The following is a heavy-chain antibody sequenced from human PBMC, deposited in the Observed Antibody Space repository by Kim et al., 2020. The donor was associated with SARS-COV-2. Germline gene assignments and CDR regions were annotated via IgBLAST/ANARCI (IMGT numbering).Heavy chain of an antibody. D-gene: IGHD3-10*01. CDR1: GGTFSSYA. Sequence: SVKVSCKASGGTFSSYAISWVRQAPGQGLEWMGGIIPIFGTANYAQKFQGRVTITADESTSTAYMELSSLRSEDTAVYYCARVERITMVRGVIYYFDYWGQGTLVTVSS. J-gene: IGHJ4*02. CDR2: IIPIFGTA. V-gene: IGHV1-69*13. CDR3: ARVERITMVRGVIYYFDY.